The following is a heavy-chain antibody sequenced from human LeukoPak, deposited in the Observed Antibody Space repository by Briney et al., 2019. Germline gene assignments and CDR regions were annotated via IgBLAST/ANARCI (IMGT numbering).Heavy chain of an antibody. J-gene: IGHJ4*02. CDR1: GFTFSNYW. CDR3: AREGLGFSYSY. V-gene: IGHV3-74*01. Sequence: GGSLRLSCAASGFTFSNYWMHWVRQAPGKGLVWVSRINGDGRFTNYADSVKGRFTISRDNAKNTLYLQLNSLRAEDSAVYYCAREGLGFSYSYWGQGTLVTVSS. CDR2: INGDGRFT. D-gene: IGHD5-18*01.